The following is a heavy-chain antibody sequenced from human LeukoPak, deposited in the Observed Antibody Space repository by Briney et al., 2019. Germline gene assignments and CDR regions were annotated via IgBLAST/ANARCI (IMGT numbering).Heavy chain of an antibody. CDR3: ARDRGPPYFFDY. V-gene: IGHV3-74*01. J-gene: IGHJ4*02. D-gene: IGHD3-10*01. CDR1: GFTFSTTW. CDR2: INTDGSST. Sequence: GGSLRLSYAASGFTFSTTWMQWVRQAPGKGLVWVSRINTDGSSTTYADSVRGRFTISRDNAKNTVYLQMNSLRAEDTAVYYCARDRGPPYFFDYWGQGALVTVSS.